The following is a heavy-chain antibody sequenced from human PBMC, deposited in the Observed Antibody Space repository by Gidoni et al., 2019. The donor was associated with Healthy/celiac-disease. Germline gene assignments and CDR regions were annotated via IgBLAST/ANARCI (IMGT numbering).Heavy chain of an antibody. J-gene: IGHJ3*02. CDR3: AKSKRITMIVVVITPDAFDI. CDR2: ISWNSGSI. CDR1: GFPFDDYA. D-gene: IGHD3-22*01. Sequence: EVQLVESGGGLVQPGRSLRLSCAASGFPFDDYAMHWVRQAPGKGLEWVSGISWNSGSIGYADSVKGRFTISRDNAKNSLYLQMNSLRAEDTALYYCAKSKRITMIVVVITPDAFDIWGQGTMVTVSS. V-gene: IGHV3-9*01.